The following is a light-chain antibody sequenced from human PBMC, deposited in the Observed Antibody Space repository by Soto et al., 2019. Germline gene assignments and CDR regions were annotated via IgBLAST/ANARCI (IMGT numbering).Light chain of an antibody. Sequence: QSALAQPASVSGSPGQSITISCTGTSSDVGAYNYVSWYQQNPGKAPKLLIYDVRYRPSGVSNRFSCSKSGNTAYLIISVLQAEDEADYYCSSFTSRHTYVFGSGTKLTVL. CDR1: SSDVGAYNY. V-gene: IGLV2-14*01. CDR3: SSFTSRHTYV. CDR2: DVR. J-gene: IGLJ1*01.